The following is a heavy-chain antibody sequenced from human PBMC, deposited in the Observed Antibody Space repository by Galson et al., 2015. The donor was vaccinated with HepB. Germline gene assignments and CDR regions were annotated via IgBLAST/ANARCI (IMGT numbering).Heavy chain of an antibody. CDR1: GGTFSSYA. Sequence: SVKVSCKASGGTFSSYAISWVRQAPGQGLEWMGGIIPIFGTANYAQKFQGRVTITADKSTSTAYMELSSLRSEDTAVYYCASREEKSYYDILTGYLYGMDVWGQGTTVTVSS. CDR3: ASREEKSYYDILTGYLYGMDV. V-gene: IGHV1-69*06. D-gene: IGHD3-9*01. CDR2: IIPIFGTA. J-gene: IGHJ6*02.